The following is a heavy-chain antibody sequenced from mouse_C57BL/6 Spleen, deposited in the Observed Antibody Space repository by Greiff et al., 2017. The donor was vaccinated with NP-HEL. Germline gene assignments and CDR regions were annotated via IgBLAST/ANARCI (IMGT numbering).Heavy chain of an antibody. CDR2: IYPGSGNT. J-gene: IGHJ4*01. Sequence: QVQLQQSGPELVKPGASVKISCKASGYSFTSYYIHWVKQRPGQGLEWIGWIYPGSGNTKYNEKFKGKATLTADTSSSTAYMQLSSLTSEDSAVYYCARSYGNYAMDYWGQGTSVTVSS. CDR3: ARSYGNYAMDY. D-gene: IGHD2-10*02. CDR1: GYSFTSYY. V-gene: IGHV1-66*01.